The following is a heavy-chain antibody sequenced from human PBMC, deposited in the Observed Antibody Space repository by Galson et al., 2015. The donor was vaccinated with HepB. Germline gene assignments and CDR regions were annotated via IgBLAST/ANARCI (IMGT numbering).Heavy chain of an antibody. J-gene: IGHJ4*02. D-gene: IGHD5-18*01. V-gene: IGHV3-30*04. CDR1: GFTFGSYA. Sequence: SLRLSCAASGFTFGSYAMHWVRQAPGKGLEWVAVISYDGSNKYYADSVKGRFTISRDNSKNTLYLQMNSLRAEDTAVYYCARDKDTAMPDWGQGTLVTVSS. CDR3: ARDKDTAMPD. CDR2: ISYDGSNK.